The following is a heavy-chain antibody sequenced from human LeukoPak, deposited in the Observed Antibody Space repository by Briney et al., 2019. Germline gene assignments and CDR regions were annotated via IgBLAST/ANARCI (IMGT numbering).Heavy chain of an antibody. CDR2: INHSGST. J-gene: IGHJ4*02. CDR3: AGWYYYDSSGPY. Sequence: PSETLSLACAVYGGSFSSYYWSWIRQPPGKGLEWIGEINHSGSTNYNPSLKSRVTISVDTSKNQFSLKLSSVTAADTAVYYCAGWYYYDSSGPYWGQGTLVTVSS. V-gene: IGHV4-34*01. CDR1: GGSFSSYY. D-gene: IGHD3-22*01.